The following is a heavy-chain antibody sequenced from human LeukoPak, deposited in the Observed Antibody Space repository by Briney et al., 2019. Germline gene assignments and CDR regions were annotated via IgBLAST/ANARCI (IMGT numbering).Heavy chain of an antibody. CDR1: GYRFSNYW. CDR2: IYPGDSDT. CDR3: ARHVLAVAGDYYYYYMDV. J-gene: IGHJ6*03. D-gene: IGHD6-19*01. V-gene: IGHV5-51*01. Sequence: GESLKISCQASGYRFSNYWIGWVRQMPGKGLEWLGIIYPGDSDTRYSPSLEGQVTTSVDKSISSTYLHWSSLKASDTAMYYCARHVLAVAGDYYYYYMDVWGKGTTVTVSS.